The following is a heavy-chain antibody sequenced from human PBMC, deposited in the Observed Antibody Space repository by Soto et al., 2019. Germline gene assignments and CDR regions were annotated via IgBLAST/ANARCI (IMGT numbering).Heavy chain of an antibody. CDR2: MWNDGSQK. CDR3: VRGSAPESYFDY. J-gene: IGHJ4*02. V-gene: IGHV3-33*01. Sequence: GGSLRLSCAASGFSISNYGMHWVRQAPGKGLEWVAVMWNDGSQKLYADSVKGRFTISRDMSQNTLYLGSDSLRADDTAIYYYVRGSAPESYFDYWGQGTLVTVSS. CDR1: GFSISNYG.